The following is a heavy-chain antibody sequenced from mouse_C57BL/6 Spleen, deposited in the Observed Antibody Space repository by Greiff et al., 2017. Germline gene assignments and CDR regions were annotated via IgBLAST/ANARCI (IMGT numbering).Heavy chain of an antibody. V-gene: IGHV14-4*01. Sequence: EVQVVESGAELVRPGASVKLSCTASGFNIKDDYMHWVKQRPEQGLEWIGWIDPENGDTEYASKFQGKATITADTSSNTAYLQLSSLTAEDTAVXYCTTVAYWGQGTLVTVAA. CDR2: IDPENGDT. CDR1: GFNIKDDY. CDR3: TTVAY. J-gene: IGHJ3*01.